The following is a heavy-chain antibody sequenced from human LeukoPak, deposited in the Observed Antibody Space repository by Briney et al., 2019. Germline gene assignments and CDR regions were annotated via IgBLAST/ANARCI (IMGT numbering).Heavy chain of an antibody. CDR2: ISSSSYI. CDR1: GFTFSSYS. J-gene: IGHJ4*02. Sequence: GGSLRLSCAASGFTFSSYSMNWVRQAPGKGLEWVSSISSSSYIYYADSVKGRFTISRDNAKNSLYLQMNSLRAEDTAVYYCARDPTTVTTDSFYWGQGTLVTVSS. D-gene: IGHD4-17*01. CDR3: ARDPTTVTTDSFY. V-gene: IGHV3-21*01.